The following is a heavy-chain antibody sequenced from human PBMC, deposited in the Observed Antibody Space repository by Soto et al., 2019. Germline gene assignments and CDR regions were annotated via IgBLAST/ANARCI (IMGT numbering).Heavy chain of an antibody. CDR3: AKGKTSGWYYFDS. J-gene: IGHJ4*02. V-gene: IGHV3-23*01. CDR2: ISASGRDT. Sequence: GGSLRLSCAAPGFTFTNYAMSWVRQAPGKGLEWVSGISASGRDTYYADSVKDRFTISRDGSKNTLYLQMNSLRAEDTAIYYCAKGKTSGWYYFDSWGQGALVTVSS. D-gene: IGHD6-19*01. CDR1: GFTFTNYA.